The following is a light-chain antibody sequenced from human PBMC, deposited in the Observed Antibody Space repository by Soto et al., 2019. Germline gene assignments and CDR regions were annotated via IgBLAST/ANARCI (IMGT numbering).Light chain of an antibody. CDR2: SAS. CDR1: QSVGSNY. J-gene: IGKJ1*01. V-gene: IGKV3-20*01. Sequence: EIVLTQSPGTLSLSPGERVTLSCRASQSVGSNYVAWYQQKPGQAPSLLIYSASSRATAIPDRLSGSGSGTDFTLTISGLEPEDSAVYFCQHYGNARWTFGQGTKVEVK. CDR3: QHYGNARWT.